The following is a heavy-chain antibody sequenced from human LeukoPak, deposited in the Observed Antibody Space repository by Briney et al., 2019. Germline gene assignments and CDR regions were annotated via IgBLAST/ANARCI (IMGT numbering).Heavy chain of an antibody. CDR3: ANHFACGSTSCPPFDS. D-gene: IGHD2-2*01. J-gene: IGHJ4*02. CDR1: GFTVSSNY. V-gene: IGHV3-53*01. CDR2: IYSGGST. Sequence: SGGSLRLSCAASGFTVSSNYMSWVRQAPGKGLEWVSVIYSGGSTYYADSVKGRFTISRDNSKNTLYLQMNSLRVEDTAVYYCANHFACGSTSCPPFDSWGQGTLVTVSS.